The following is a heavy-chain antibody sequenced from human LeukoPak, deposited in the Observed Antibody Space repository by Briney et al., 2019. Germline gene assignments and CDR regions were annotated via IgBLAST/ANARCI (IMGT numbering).Heavy chain of an antibody. D-gene: IGHD3-10*01. CDR2: IYYSGST. CDR1: GGSISSYY. J-gene: IGHJ4*02. Sequence: SETLSLTCTVSGGSISSYYWSWIRQPPGKGLEWIGYIYYSGSTNYNPSLKSRVTISVDTSKNQFSLKLRSATAADTAVYYCARVVRFGELLFDYWGQGTLVTVSS. V-gene: IGHV4-59*12. CDR3: ARVVRFGELLFDY.